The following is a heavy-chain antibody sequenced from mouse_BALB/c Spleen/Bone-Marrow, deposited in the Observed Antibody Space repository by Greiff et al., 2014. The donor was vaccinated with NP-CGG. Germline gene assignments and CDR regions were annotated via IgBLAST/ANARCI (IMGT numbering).Heavy chain of an antibody. D-gene: IGHD2-10*02. V-gene: IGHV2-6-7*01. J-gene: IGHJ4*01. CDR3: AREGPYGNYAMDY. CDR2: IWGDGST. Sequence: ESGPGLVAPSQSLSITCTVSGFSLTGYGVNWVRQPPGKGLEWLGMIWGDGSTDYNSALKSRLSISKDNSKSRVFLKMNRLQTDDTARYYCAREGPYGNYAMDYWGQGTSVTVSS. CDR1: GFSLTGYG.